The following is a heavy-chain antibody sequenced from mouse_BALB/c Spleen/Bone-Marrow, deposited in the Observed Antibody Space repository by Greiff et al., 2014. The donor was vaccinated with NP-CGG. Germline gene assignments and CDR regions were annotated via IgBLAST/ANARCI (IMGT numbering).Heavy chain of an antibody. D-gene: IGHD6-2*01. J-gene: IGHJ1*01. Sequence: EVQLQQSGPELMKPGAPVKISCKASGYSFTSYYMHWVKQSHGKSLEWIGYIDPFNGGTSYNQKFKGKATLTVDKSSSTAYMHLSSLTSEDSAVYYCAPLSRYFDVWGAGTTVTVSS. CDR2: IDPFNGGT. V-gene: IGHV1S135*01. CDR1: GYSFTSYY. CDR3: APLSRYFDV.